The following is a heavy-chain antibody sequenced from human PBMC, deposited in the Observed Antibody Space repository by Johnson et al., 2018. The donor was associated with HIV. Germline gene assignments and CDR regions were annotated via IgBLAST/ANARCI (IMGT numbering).Heavy chain of an antibody. J-gene: IGHJ3*02. CDR3: AKSKLPDLVLDI. CDR1: GFTFSSYA. D-gene: IGHD4-23*01. V-gene: IGHV3-23*04. Sequence: EQLVESGGGLVQPGGSLRLSCAASGFTFSSYAMSWVRQAPGKGLEWVSAISGSGGSTYYADSVKGRFTISRDNSKNTLYLQMNSLRGEDTAVYYCAKSKLPDLVLDIWGQGTVVTVSS. CDR2: ISGSGGST.